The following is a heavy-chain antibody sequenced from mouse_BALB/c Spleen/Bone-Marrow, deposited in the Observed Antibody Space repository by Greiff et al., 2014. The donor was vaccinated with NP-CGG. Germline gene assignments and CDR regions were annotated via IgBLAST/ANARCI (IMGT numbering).Heavy chain of an antibody. V-gene: IGHV1-39*01. CDR2: IDPYYGTT. CDR3: TRSRAYFRDWFAY. D-gene: IGHD2-14*01. Sequence: EVQLVESGPELEKPGASVKISCKASGHSFTGYNMNWVKQSHGKSLEWIGNIDPYYGTTTFNQKFKDKATLTVDKSPSTAYMQLKSLTSEDSAAYYCTRSRAYFRDWFAYWGQGTLATVSA. CDR1: GHSFTGYN. J-gene: IGHJ3*01.